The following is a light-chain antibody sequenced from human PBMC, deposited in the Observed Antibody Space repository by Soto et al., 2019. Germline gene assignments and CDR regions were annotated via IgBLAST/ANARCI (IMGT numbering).Light chain of an antibody. Sequence: DTVLTQSPGTLSLASGERATLSCRASQSIGGTYLAWYQQKPGQSPRLLIYSASTRAPGIPDRFSGSGSGTDFTLTISRLEPEDFAVYYCQHYGSSPSTFGRGTKVDIK. CDR3: QHYGSSPST. CDR2: SAS. J-gene: IGKJ1*01. CDR1: QSIGGTY. V-gene: IGKV3-20*01.